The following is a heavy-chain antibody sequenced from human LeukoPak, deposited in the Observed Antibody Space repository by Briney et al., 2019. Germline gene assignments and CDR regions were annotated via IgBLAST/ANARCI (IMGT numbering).Heavy chain of an antibody. Sequence: GGSLRLSCSTSGFTFSIYTMYWVRQAPGKGLEYVSTISGSGLGGATYYADSVKGRLTISRDNSKNTLYLQMNSLRAEDTAVYYCARSQEDTSGGGRAPYRILTGYYVTYWGQGTLVTVSS. CDR1: GFTFSIYT. CDR2: ISGSGLGGAT. CDR3: ARSQEDTSGGGRAPYRILTGYYVTY. D-gene: IGHD3-9*01. V-gene: IGHV3-64*04. J-gene: IGHJ4*02.